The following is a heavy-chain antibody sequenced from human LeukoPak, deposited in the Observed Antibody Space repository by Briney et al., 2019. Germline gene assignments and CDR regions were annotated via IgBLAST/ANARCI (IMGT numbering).Heavy chain of an antibody. CDR2: ISNSGNTI. Sequence: GGSLRLSCAASGFTFSSYEMNWVRQAPGRGLEWVSYISNSGNTIYYADSVKGRFTISRDNAKNSLYLQMNSLRAEDTAVYYCARRSRGTGSWYYFDYWGQGTLVTVSS. D-gene: IGHD3-10*01. CDR3: ARRSRGTGSWYYFDY. V-gene: IGHV3-48*03. J-gene: IGHJ4*02. CDR1: GFTFSSYE.